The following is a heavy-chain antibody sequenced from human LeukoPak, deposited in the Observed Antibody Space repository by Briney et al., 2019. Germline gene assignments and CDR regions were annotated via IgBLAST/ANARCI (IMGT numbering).Heavy chain of an antibody. CDR2: IYYSGST. Sequence: SETLSLTCTVSGGSISSYYWSWIRQPPGKGLEWIGNIYYSGSTYYNPSLESRVTMSLDTSKNQFSLKLSSVTPEDTAVYYCVRVVWGHDYPGSWGQGTLVTVSS. D-gene: IGHD4/OR15-4a*01. J-gene: IGHJ4*02. CDR1: GGSISSYY. V-gene: IGHV4-59*04. CDR3: VRVVWGHDYPGS.